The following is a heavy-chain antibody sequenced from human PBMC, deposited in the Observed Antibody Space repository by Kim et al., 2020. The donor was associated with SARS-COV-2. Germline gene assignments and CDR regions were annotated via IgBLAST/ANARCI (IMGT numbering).Heavy chain of an antibody. J-gene: IGHJ6*03. V-gene: IGHV3-11*01. Sequence: GGSLRLSCAASGFTFSDYYMSWIRQAPQKGLEWVSYISRSGSSKYYADSVKGRFTISRDNAKNSLYLQMSGLRAEDTAVYYCARGGIGITGNDYYYYMDVWGKGTTVTVSS. CDR3: ARGGIGITGNDYYYYMDV. CDR2: ISRSGSSK. CDR1: GFTFSDYY. D-gene: IGHD1-20*01.